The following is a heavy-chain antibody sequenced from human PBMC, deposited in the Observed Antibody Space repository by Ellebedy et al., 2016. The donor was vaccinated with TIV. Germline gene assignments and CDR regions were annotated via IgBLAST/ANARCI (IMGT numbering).Heavy chain of an antibody. D-gene: IGHD3-22*01. CDR1: GYSFTSYW. V-gene: IGHV5-51*01. Sequence: GESLKISXKGSGYSFTSYWIGWVRQMPGKGLEWMGIIYPGDSDTRYSPSFQGQVTISADKSISTAYLQWSSLKASDTAMYYCARPSFYYDSSGYLFDYWGQGTLVTVSS. CDR3: ARPSFYYDSSGYLFDY. J-gene: IGHJ4*02. CDR2: IYPGDSDT.